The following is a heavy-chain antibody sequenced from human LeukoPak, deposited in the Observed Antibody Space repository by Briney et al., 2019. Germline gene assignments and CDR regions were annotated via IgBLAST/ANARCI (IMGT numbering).Heavy chain of an antibody. CDR1: GFTFSSYG. J-gene: IGHJ5*02. D-gene: IGHD2-2*01. CDR3: ARGIRYCTSTSCYPFDP. V-gene: IGHV3-30*03. CDR2: ISYDGSNK. Sequence: GGSLRLSCAASGFTFSSYGMHWVRQAPGKGLEWVAVISYDGSNKYYADSVKGRFTISRDNSKNTLYLQMNSLRAEDTAVYYCARGIRYCTSTSCYPFDPWGQGTLVTVSS.